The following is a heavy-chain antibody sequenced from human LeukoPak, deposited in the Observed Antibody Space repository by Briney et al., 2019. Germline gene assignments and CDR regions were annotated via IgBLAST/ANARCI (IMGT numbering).Heavy chain of an antibody. CDR2: IASDGSST. J-gene: IGHJ3*01. Sequence: GGSLRLSCAASGFTFSSYWMNWVRQAPGKGLVWVSRIASDGSSTTYADSVKGRFSISRDNAKNTLYLQMNSLRAEDTAVYYCAKGRTEYAYTSDALDVWGHGTMITVSS. CDR3: AKGRTEYAYTSDALDV. CDR1: GFTFSSYW. V-gene: IGHV3-74*01. D-gene: IGHD2-2*02.